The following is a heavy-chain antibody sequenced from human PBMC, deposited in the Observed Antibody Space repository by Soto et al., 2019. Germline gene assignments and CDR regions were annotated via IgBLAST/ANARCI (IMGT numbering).Heavy chain of an antibody. CDR2: INPNSGGT. V-gene: IGHV1-2*02. CDR1: GYTFTGYY. J-gene: IGHJ6*02. D-gene: IGHD3-3*01. CDR3: ARDMSPRLLEWPEDGMDV. Sequence: ASVKVSCKASGYTFTGYYMHWVRQAPGQGLEWMGWINPNSGGTNYAQKFQGRVTMTRDTSISTAYMELSRLRSDDTAVYYCARDMSPRLLEWPEDGMDVWGQGNTVTVSS.